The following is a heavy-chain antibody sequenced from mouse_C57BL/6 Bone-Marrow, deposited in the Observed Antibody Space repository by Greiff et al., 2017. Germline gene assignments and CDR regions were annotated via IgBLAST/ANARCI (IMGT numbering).Heavy chain of an antibody. CDR3: TSPGGDCDY. J-gene: IGHJ2*01. Sequence: EVQLQESGAELVRPGASVKLSCTASGFNIKDDYMHWVKQRPEQGLEWIGWIDPENGDTEYASKFQGKANITADTSSNTAYLQRSSLTSEDTAVYYCTSPGGDCDYWGQGTTLTVSS. CDR1: GFNIKDDY. CDR2: IDPENGDT. V-gene: IGHV14-4*01.